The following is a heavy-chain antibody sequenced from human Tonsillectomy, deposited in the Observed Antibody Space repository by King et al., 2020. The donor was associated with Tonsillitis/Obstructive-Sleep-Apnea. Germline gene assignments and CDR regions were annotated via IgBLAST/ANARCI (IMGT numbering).Heavy chain of an antibody. V-gene: IGHV4-59*01. Sequence: QLQESGPGLVKASETLSLTCTVSGGAISNFHWSWIQPPPGKGLEWIGYVYDGGSTRYNPSLKSRATISVDTSKNHFSLKLNSVTAADTAVYYCARDSGVGRAYPFDYWGQGTLVTVSS. CDR1: GGAISNFH. CDR2: VYDGGST. J-gene: IGHJ4*02. CDR3: ARDSGVGRAYPFDY. D-gene: IGHD3-3*01.